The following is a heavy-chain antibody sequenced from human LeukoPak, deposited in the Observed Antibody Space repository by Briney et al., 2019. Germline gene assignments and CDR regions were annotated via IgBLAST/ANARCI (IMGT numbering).Heavy chain of an antibody. V-gene: IGHV3-7*01. J-gene: IGHJ4*02. CDR2: INQDGSEK. CDR1: GLTFSTSW. CDR3: GVVY. Sequence: GGSLRLSCAASGLTFSTSWVNWVRQAPGKGLEWVANINQDGSEKYYVDSVKGRFSISRDNAKNSLYLQMNSLRAEDTAVYYCGVVYWGQGTLVTVSS.